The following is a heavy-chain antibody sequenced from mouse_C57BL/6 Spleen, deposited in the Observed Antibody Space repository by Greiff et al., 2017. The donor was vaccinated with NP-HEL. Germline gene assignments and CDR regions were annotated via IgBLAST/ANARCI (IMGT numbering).Heavy chain of an antibody. CDR3: ARDDDGAPNYCDY. V-gene: IGHV5-4*01. CDR1: GFTFSSYA. Sequence: EVMLVESGGGLVKPGGSLKLSCAASGFTFSSYAMSWVRQTPEKRLEWVATISDGGSYTYYPDNVKGRFPISRDNAKNNLYLQMSHLKSEDTAMYYCARDDDGAPNYCDYWGQGTTLTVSS. CDR2: ISDGGSYT. D-gene: IGHD2-12*01. J-gene: IGHJ2*01.